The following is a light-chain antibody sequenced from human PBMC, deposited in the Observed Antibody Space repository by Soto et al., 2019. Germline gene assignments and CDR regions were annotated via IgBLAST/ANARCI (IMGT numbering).Light chain of an antibody. J-gene: IGKJ1*01. CDR1: QGISSY. V-gene: IGKV1-6*01. CDR2: AAS. CDR3: ILDINYPWT. Sequence: MECTQSPSSQSASVGDRVTITCPASQGISSYLGWYQQKPGKAPNLLIYAASTLQSGVPSRFSGSGSGTDFTLAISSMQPEESATYYCILDINYPWTFGQGTKVDIK.